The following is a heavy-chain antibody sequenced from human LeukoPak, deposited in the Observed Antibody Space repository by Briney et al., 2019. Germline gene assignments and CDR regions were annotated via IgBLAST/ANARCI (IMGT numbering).Heavy chain of an antibody. D-gene: IGHD6-19*01. J-gene: IGHJ4*02. CDR2: ISSSTSYI. Sequence: PGGSLRLSCAASGFTFSSYSMNWIRQAPGKGLEWVSSISSSTSYIYYADSVKGRFTISKDNAKNSLYLQMNSLRAEDTAVYYCARDLGSSGFFDYWGQGTLVTVSS. V-gene: IGHV3-21*01. CDR1: GFTFSSYS. CDR3: ARDLGSSGFFDY.